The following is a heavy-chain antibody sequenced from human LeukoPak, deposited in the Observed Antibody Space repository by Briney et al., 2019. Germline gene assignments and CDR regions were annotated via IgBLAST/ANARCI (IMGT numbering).Heavy chain of an antibody. CDR3: ARDPGSSAFDS. J-gene: IGHJ4*02. Sequence: GGSLRLSCAASGFTFSSYWMSWVRQTPEKGLEFVANINQDGSVRNYVDSVKGRFTISRDNAEKSLHLQMNSLRADDTAVYYCARDPGSSAFDSWGQGTLVIVSS. D-gene: IGHD5/OR15-5a*01. CDR1: GFTFSSYW. V-gene: IGHV3-7*01. CDR2: INQDGSVR.